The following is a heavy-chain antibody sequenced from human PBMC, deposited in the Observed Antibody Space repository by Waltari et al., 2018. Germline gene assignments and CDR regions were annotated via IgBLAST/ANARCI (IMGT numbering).Heavy chain of an antibody. CDR1: GGSISRGGYY. CDR3: ASLLCGGDCYTAFSPRIFDY. Sequence: QVQLQESGPGLVKPSQTLSLTCTVSGGSISRGGYYWSWIRQHPGKGLEWIGYIYYSGSTYYNPSLKSRVTISVDTSKNQFSLKLSSVTAADTAVYYCASLLCGGDCYTAFSPRIFDYWGQGTLVTVSS. V-gene: IGHV4-31*03. D-gene: IGHD2-21*01. CDR2: IYYSGST. J-gene: IGHJ4*02.